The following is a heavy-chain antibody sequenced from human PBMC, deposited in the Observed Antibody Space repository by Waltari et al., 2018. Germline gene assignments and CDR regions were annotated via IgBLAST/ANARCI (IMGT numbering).Heavy chain of an antibody. Sequence: QVQLQQWGAGLLKPSETLSLTCAVYGGSFSGYYWSWIRQPPGKGLEWIGEINHRGCSATLPSLQGRVTISVDTSQNQFSLKRRSVTAADTAVYYCARVRITIFGVVIPDYYYYAMDVWGQGTTVTVSS. CDR2: INHRGCS. CDR1: GGSFSGYY. V-gene: IGHV4-34*01. J-gene: IGHJ6*02. D-gene: IGHD3-3*01. CDR3: ARVRITIFGVVIPDYYYYAMDV.